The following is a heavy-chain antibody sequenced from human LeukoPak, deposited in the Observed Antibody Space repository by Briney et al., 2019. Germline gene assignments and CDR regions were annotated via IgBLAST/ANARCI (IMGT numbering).Heavy chain of an antibody. CDR3: ARGRAPGYARRAFDI. J-gene: IGHJ3*02. D-gene: IGHD2-8*01. Sequence: PSETLSLTCAVYGGSFSGYYWSWICQPPGKGLEWIGEINHSGSTNYNPSLKSRVTISVDTSKNQFSLKLSSVTAADTAVYYCARGRAPGYARRAFDIWGQGTMVTVSS. CDR2: INHSGST. CDR1: GGSFSGYY. V-gene: IGHV4-34*01.